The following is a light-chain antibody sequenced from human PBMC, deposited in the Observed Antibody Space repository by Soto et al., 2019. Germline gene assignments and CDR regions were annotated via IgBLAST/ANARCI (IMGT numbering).Light chain of an antibody. Sequence: EIVMTQSPATLSVSPGERATLSCRASQSVSSNLAWYQQTPGQAPRLLIYGASTRATRIPARLSGSGSGTECTLPISRLQSEDFAVYYCQQYNNWPPITFDEGKRLEIK. J-gene: IGKJ5*01. CDR1: QSVSSN. CDR3: QQYNNWPPIT. V-gene: IGKV3-15*01. CDR2: GAS.